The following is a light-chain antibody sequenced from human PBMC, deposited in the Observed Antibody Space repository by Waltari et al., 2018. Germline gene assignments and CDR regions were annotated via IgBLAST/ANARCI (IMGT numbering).Light chain of an antibody. CDR3: QQYGSSPYT. CDR2: GAS. Sequence: ELVLTQSPGTLPLSPGERATLPCRASQSVSSSYLAWYQQKPGQAPSLLIYGASGRATGIPDRFSGSGSGTDFTLTISRLEPEDFAVYYCQQYGSSPYTFGQGTKLEIK. V-gene: IGKV3-20*01. J-gene: IGKJ2*01. CDR1: QSVSSSY.